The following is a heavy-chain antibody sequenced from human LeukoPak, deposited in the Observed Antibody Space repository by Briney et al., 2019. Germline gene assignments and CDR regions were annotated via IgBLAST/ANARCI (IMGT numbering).Heavy chain of an antibody. V-gene: IGHV1-8*03. CDR2: MNPNSGNR. Sequence: ASVKVSCKASGYTFSSYDINWVRQATGQGLEWRGWMNPNSGNRGYAQRFQGRATITRNTSISTAYMELSSLRSEDTAVYYCARTDYGDYAGRFDYWGQGTLVTVSS. CDR1: GYTFSSYD. CDR3: ARTDYGDYAGRFDY. D-gene: IGHD4-17*01. J-gene: IGHJ4*02.